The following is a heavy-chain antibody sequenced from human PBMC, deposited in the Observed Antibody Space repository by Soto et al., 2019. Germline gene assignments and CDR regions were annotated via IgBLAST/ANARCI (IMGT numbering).Heavy chain of an antibody. D-gene: IGHD2-2*01. Sequence: PGGSLRLSCAASGFTFTSYGMHWVRQAPGKGLEWVSVISYDGSNKYYADSVKGRFTISRDNSKNILYLDMTSLRGEDTAVYYCAKSRNFCTSTPRPPYYYPMDVWGQGTTVTVSS. CDR2: ISYDGSNK. CDR1: GFTFTSYG. CDR3: AKSRNFCTSTPRPPYYYPMDV. J-gene: IGHJ6*02. V-gene: IGHV3-30*18.